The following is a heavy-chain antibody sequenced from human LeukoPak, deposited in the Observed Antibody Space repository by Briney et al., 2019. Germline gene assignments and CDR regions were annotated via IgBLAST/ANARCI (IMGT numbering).Heavy chain of an antibody. Sequence: SQTLSLTCAISGDSVSSDSAAWNWIRQPPSRGLEWLGRTYYTSKRYNDYAVSVKSRITIKPDTSKNHFSLHLSSVTPEDTGLYYCARGAELAYFDSWGQGTLVTVSS. CDR3: ARGAELAYFDS. CDR2: TYYTSKRYN. J-gene: IGHJ4*02. CDR1: GDSVSSDSAA. V-gene: IGHV6-1*01. D-gene: IGHD1-1*01.